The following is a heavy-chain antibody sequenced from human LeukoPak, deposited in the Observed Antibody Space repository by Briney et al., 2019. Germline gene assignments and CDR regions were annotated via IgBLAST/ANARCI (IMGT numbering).Heavy chain of an antibody. CDR2: IIPIFGTA. J-gene: IGHJ6*03. CDR1: GYTFTGYY. Sequence: SVKVSCKASGYTFTGYYMHWVRQAPGQGLEWMGGIIPIFGTANYAQKFQGRVTITADESTSTAYMELSSLRSEDTAVYYCASPGKGFTMVRGVNVVPNYYYYYYYMDVWGKGTTVTISS. D-gene: IGHD3-10*01. V-gene: IGHV1-69*13. CDR3: ASPGKGFTMVRGVNVVPNYYYYYYYMDV.